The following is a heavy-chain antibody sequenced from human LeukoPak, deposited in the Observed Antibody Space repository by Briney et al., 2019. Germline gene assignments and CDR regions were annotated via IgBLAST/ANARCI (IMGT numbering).Heavy chain of an antibody. Sequence: PSETLSLTCAVYGGSFSGYYWSWIRQPPGKGLEWIGEINHSGSTNYNPSLKSRVTISVDTSKNQFSLKLSSVTAADTAVHYCARGLSSYYDFWSGHNWFDPWGQGTLVTVSS. CDR1: GGSFSGYY. CDR2: INHSGST. J-gene: IGHJ5*02. V-gene: IGHV4-34*01. D-gene: IGHD3-3*01. CDR3: ARGLSSYYDFWSGHNWFDP.